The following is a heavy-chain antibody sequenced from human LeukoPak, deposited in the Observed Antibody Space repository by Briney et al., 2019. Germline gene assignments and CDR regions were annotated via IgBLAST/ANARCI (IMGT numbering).Heavy chain of an antibody. D-gene: IGHD3-22*01. V-gene: IGHV3-23*01. Sequence: GGSLRLSCAASGFTFSSYAMSWVRQAPGKGLEWVSAISGSGGSTYYADSVKGRFTISRDNSKNTLYLQMNSLRAEDTAVYYCAELPDKFQWLLPDYWGQGTLVTVSS. CDR3: AELPDKFQWLLPDY. CDR2: ISGSGGST. J-gene: IGHJ4*02. CDR1: GFTFSSYA.